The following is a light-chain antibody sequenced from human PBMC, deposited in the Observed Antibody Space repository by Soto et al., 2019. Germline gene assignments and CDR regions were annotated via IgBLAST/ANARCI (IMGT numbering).Light chain of an antibody. CDR3: IQDYNYPRT. CDR1: QGIRND. J-gene: IGKJ1*01. Sequence: IQMTQSPSSLSASVGHRVTITCRASQGIRNDLGWYQQKPGKAPKLLIYAAYSLQSGVQSRFSGSGSGTDFTLTIRSLQPEDFATYYCIQDYNYPRTFGQGTKVDI. V-gene: IGKV1-6*01. CDR2: AAY.